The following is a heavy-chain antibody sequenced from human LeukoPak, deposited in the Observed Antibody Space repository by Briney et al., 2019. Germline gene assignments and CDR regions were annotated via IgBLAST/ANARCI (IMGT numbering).Heavy chain of an antibody. CDR1: GFTFSSYA. CDR3: AKVGSSWPFDY. D-gene: IGHD6-13*01. J-gene: IGHJ4*02. CDR2: ISGSGGST. Sequence: GGSLRLSCAASGFTFSSYAMSWVRPASGKGLEWVSAISGSGGSTYYADSVRGRFTISRDNSKNTLYLQMNSLRAEDTAVYYCAKVGSSWPFDYWGQGTLVTVSS. V-gene: IGHV3-23*01.